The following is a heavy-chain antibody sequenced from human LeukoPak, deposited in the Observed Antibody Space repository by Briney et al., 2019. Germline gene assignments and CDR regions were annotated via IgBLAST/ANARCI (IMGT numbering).Heavy chain of an antibody. V-gene: IGHV4-34*01. Sequence: SETLPLTCAVYGGSFSGYYWSWIRQPPGKGLEWIGEINHSGSTNYNPSLKSRVTISVDTSKNQFSLKLSSVTAADTAAYYCARASVGYGMDVWGQGTTVTVSS. CDR1: GGSFSGYY. J-gene: IGHJ6*02. CDR3: ARASVGYGMDV. CDR2: INHSGST.